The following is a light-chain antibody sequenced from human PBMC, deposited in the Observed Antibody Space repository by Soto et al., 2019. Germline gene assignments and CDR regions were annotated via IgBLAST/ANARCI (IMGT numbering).Light chain of an antibody. CDR3: AAWDASLSGRV. Sequence: QSVLTQPPSASGTPGQRVTISCSGSSSNIGSNHVYWYQQLPGTAPKLLIYTNNERPSGVPDRYSGSKSGTSGSQAISGVKAEDEADYYCAAWDASLSGRVFGGGTKLTVL. J-gene: IGLJ2*01. V-gene: IGLV1-47*01. CDR1: SSNIGSNH. CDR2: TNN.